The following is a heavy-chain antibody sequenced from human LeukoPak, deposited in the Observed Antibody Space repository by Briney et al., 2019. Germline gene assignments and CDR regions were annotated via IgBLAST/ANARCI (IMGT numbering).Heavy chain of an antibody. CDR3: AREREMALDY. D-gene: IGHD5-24*01. J-gene: IGHJ4*02. CDR1: GGSISGYH. Sequence: PSETLSLTCNVSGGSISGYHWSWIRQPPGKGLEWLGYIYYSGSSNYNPSLKSRVTMSADTSKNQFSLKLSSVTAADTAVYYCAREREMALDYWGQGTLVTVSS. CDR2: IYYSGSS. V-gene: IGHV4-59*01.